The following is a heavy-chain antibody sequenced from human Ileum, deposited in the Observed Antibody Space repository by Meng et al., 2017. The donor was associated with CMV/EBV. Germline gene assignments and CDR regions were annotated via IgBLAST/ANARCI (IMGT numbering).Heavy chain of an antibody. Sequence: AVSNGYISSGAHYWSWIRQHPGKGLEWIEYIYYSGNTYYNPSLQSRATISVDTSQNSFSLRLSSVTAADTAVYYCARLRAGISCFDPWGQGALVTVSS. CDR3: ARLRAGISCFDP. D-gene: IGHD6-19*01. V-gene: IGHV4-31*11. CDR1: NGYISSGAHY. J-gene: IGHJ5*02. CDR2: IYYSGNT.